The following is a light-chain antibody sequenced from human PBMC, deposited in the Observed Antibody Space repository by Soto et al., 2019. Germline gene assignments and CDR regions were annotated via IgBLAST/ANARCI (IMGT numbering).Light chain of an antibody. CDR2: DVS. V-gene: IGLV2-11*01. CDR3: CSYAGSYTYV. CDR1: SSDVGSYNY. J-gene: IGLJ1*01. Sequence: QSALTQPRSVSGSPGQSVTISCTGTSSDVGSYNYVSWYQQHPGKAPKLMIYDVSKRPSGVPDRFSGSKSGNTASLTISGLQAEDEADYYCCSYAGSYTYVFGTWTKLTVL.